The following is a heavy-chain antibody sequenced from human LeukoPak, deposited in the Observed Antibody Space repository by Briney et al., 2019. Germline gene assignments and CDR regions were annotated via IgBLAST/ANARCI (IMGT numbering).Heavy chain of an antibody. CDR3: ARRAGWGVYFDY. CDR2: IYYIVST. D-gene: IGHD3-16*01. V-gene: IGHV4-59*01. J-gene: IGHJ4*02. CDR1: GGSISSYY. Sequence: SETLSLTCTVAGGSISSYYWSWIRQPPGKGLEWIGYIYYIVSTNYNPSLKSRVTISVDTPNNQFSLKLSSVTAADTAVYYCARRAGWGVYFDYWGQGTLVTVSS.